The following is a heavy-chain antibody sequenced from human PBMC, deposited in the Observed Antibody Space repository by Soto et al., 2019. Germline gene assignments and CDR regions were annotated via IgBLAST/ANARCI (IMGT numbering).Heavy chain of an antibody. CDR3: ARGKEGYSYADGGVY. J-gene: IGHJ4*02. Sequence: LRLSCAASGFTFSSYAMHWVRQAPGKGLEWVAVISYDGSNKYYADSVKGRFTISRDNSKNTLYLQMNSLRAEDTAVYYCARGKEGYSYADGGVYWGQGTLVTVSS. CDR1: GFTFSSYA. CDR2: ISYDGSNK. V-gene: IGHV3-30-3*01. D-gene: IGHD5-18*01.